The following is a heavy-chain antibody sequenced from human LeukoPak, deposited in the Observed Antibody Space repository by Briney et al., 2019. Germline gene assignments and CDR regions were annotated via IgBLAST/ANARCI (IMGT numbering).Heavy chain of an antibody. Sequence: PGGSLRLSCAASGFTFDDYAMHWVRQAPGKGLEWVSGISWNSGSIGYADSVKGRFTISRDNAKNSLYLQMNSLRAEDTALYYCAKDIVGWYAGLFDYWGQGTLVTVSS. V-gene: IGHV3-9*01. CDR1: GFTFDDYA. J-gene: IGHJ4*02. CDR2: ISWNSGSI. D-gene: IGHD6-19*01. CDR3: AKDIVGWYAGLFDY.